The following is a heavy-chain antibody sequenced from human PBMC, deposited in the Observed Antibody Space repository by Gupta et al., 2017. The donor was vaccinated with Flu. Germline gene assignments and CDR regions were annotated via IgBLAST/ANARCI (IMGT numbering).Heavy chain of an antibody. Sequence: EVQLVESGGGLVQPGGSLRLSCAASGFTVSSNYMSWVRQAPGKGLEWVSVIYSGGSTYYADSVKGRFTISRDNSKNTLYLQMNSLRAEDTAVYYCAREGIAVAGMGGWFDPWGQGTLVTVSS. CDR3: AREGIAVAGMGGWFDP. J-gene: IGHJ5*02. D-gene: IGHD6-19*01. CDR2: IYSGGST. V-gene: IGHV3-66*02. CDR1: GFTVSSNY.